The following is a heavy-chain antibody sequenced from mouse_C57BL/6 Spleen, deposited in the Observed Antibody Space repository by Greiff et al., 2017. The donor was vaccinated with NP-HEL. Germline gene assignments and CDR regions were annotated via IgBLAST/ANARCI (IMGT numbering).Heavy chain of an antibody. J-gene: IGHJ2*01. Sequence: QVQLQQPGAELVKPGASVKLSCKASGYTFTSYWMQWVKQRPGQGLEWIGEIDPSDSYTNYNQKFKGKATLTVDTSSSTAYMQLSSLTSEDSAVYYCARRGDLFDYWGQGTTLTVSS. V-gene: IGHV1-50*01. CDR1: GYTFTSYW. CDR2: IDPSDSYT. CDR3: ARRGDLFDY.